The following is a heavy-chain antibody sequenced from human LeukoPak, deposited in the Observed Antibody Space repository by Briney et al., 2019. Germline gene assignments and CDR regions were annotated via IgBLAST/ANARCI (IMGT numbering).Heavy chain of an antibody. CDR3: ARDAARHYDFWSGETNWFDP. J-gene: IGHJ5*02. Sequence: GASVKVSCKASGGTFSSYAISWVRQAPGQRLDWMGWINAGNGNTKYSQEFQGRVTITRDTSASTAYMELSSRRSEDMAVYYCARDAARHYDFWSGETNWFDPWGQGTLVTVSS. CDR2: INAGNGNT. V-gene: IGHV1-3*03. D-gene: IGHD3-3*01. CDR1: GGTFSSYA.